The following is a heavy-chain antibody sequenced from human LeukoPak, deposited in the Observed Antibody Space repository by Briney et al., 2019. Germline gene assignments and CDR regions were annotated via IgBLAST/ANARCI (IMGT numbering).Heavy chain of an antibody. D-gene: IGHD3-10*01. Sequence: SVKVSCKASGGTFSSYAISWVRQAPGQGLEWMGRIIPILGIANYAQKFQGRVTITADKSTSTAYMELSSLRSEDTAVYYCSFMVRGVIYFDYWGQGTLVTVSS. J-gene: IGHJ4*02. CDR1: GGTFSSYA. CDR2: IIPILGIA. CDR3: SFMVRGVIYFDY. V-gene: IGHV1-69*04.